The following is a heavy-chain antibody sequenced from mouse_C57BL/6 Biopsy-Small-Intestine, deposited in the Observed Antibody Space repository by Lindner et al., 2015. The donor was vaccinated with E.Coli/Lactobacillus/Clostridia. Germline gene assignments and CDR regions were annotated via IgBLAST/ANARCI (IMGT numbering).Heavy chain of an antibody. CDR1: GFTFSDFG. CDR2: ISGGSSTI. J-gene: IGHJ4*01. Sequence: VQLQESGGGLVKPGGSLKLSCAASGFTFSDFGMHWVRQVPEKGLEWVAYISGGSSTIYYADTVKGRFTISRDNAKNTLFLQMTSLRSEDTAMYYCVRRGYAMDYWGQGPSVTVSS. V-gene: IGHV5-17*01. CDR3: VRRGYAMDY.